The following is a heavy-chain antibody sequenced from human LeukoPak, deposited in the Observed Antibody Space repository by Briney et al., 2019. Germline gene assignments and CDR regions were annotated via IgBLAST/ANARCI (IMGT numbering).Heavy chain of an antibody. CDR2: ISSSGSNI. V-gene: IGHV3-11*01. CDR1: GFTFSDYY. J-gene: IGHJ4*02. CDR3: ARVSRDGYNLPDY. Sequence: GGSLRLSCAASGFTFSDYYMSWIRQAPGKWLDWASYISSSGSNIYYADSVKGRFTISRNNAKNSLYLQMDSLRAEDTAVYYCARVSRDGYNLPDYGGQGTLVTVSS. D-gene: IGHD5-24*01.